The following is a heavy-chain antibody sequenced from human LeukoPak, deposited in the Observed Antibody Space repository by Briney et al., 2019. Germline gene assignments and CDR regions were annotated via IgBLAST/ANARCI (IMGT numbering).Heavy chain of an antibody. CDR2: IKQDGSEK. V-gene: IGHV3-7*01. J-gene: IGHJ4*02. D-gene: IGHD3-3*01. CDR3: ARDRNTDFWSGYYTNYFDY. Sequence: GGSLRLSCAGSGFTFSTYWMSWVRQAPGKGLEWVANIKQDGSEKYYVDTVKGRFTISRDNAKNSLYLQMNSLRAEDTAVYYCARDRNTDFWSGYYTNYFDYWGRGTLVTVSS. CDR1: GFTFSTYW.